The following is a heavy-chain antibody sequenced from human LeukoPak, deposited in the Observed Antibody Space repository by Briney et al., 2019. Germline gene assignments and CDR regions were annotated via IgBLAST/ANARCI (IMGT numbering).Heavy chain of an antibody. Sequence: SETLSLTCTVSGGSISTYYWSWIRQPPGKGLEWIGYVYYSGITNYNPSLKSRVTISVDTSKNQFSLTLTSVTAADTAVYYCARGAGWWDYWGQGTLVTVSS. D-gene: IGHD2-15*01. CDR2: VYYSGIT. CDR1: GGSISTYY. V-gene: IGHV4-59*01. J-gene: IGHJ4*02. CDR3: ARGAGWWDY.